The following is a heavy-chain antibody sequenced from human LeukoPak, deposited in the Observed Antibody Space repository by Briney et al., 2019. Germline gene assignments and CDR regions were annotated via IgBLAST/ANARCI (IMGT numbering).Heavy chain of an antibody. D-gene: IGHD6-13*01. CDR3: ASDKAAAGYYFDY. CDR2: IYSVGST. J-gene: IGHJ4*02. Sequence: GGSLRLSCAASGFTVSSNYMSWVRQAPGKGLEWVSVIYSVGSTYYADSMKGRFTISRDNSKNTLYLQMNSLRAEDTAVLYCASDKAAAGYYFDYWGQGTLVTVSS. CDR1: GFTVSSNY. V-gene: IGHV3-53*01.